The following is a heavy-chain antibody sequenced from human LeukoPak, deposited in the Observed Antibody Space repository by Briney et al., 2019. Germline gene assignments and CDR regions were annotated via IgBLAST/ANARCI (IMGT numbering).Heavy chain of an antibody. Sequence: PSETLSLTCAVYGGSFSGYYWSWIRQPPGKGLEWIGEINHSGSTNYNPSLKSRVTISVDTSKNQFSLKLSPVTAADTAVYYCARGGGYSGYDFFSTIDYWGQGTLVTVSS. CDR1: GGSFSGYY. CDR2: INHSGST. D-gene: IGHD5-12*01. J-gene: IGHJ4*02. CDR3: ARGGGYSGYDFFSTIDY. V-gene: IGHV4-34*01.